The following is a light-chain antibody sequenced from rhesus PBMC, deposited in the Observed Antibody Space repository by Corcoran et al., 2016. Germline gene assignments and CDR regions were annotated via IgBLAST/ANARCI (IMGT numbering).Light chain of an antibody. CDR2: YAD. Sequence: DIQMSQSPSSRCASGGDRVKISCGACLAIGSYLNWYQQKPGKAPKLLVYYADSLARGVQSRFSGSGYGTAFTLTISSMKPDDFATACWQQRNRNPVAFGGGTTVEIK. V-gene: IGKV1-32*02. CDR3: QQRNRNPVA. J-gene: IGKJ4*01. CDR1: LAIGSY.